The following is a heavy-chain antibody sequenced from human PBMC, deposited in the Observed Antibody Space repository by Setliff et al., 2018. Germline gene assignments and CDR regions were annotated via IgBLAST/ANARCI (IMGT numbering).Heavy chain of an antibody. CDR3: ARGRLSFGSYGSGNQWKYYYYMDG. CDR1: GDSLRNDY. CDR2: MHAGGNI. Sequence: KPSETLSLTCSVSGDSLRNDYWTWIRQPPGKGLEWIGNMHAGGNINYNPSLKSRVTLSLATSKSQFSLNLTSVTAADTAIYYCARGRLSFGSYGSGNQWKYYYYMDGWGKGTTVTVSS. V-gene: IGHV4-4*08. D-gene: IGHD3-10*01. J-gene: IGHJ6*03.